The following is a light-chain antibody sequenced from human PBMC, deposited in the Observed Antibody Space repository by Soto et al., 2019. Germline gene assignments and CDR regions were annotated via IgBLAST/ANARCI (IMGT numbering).Light chain of an antibody. CDR1: QSVSNNY. CDR2: GAS. J-gene: IGKJ1*01. CDR3: QHYGNSPT. Sequence: EIVLTQSPGTLSLSAGERATLSCRASQSVSNNYLAWYQQKPGQAPRLLIYGASNRATGIPDRFSGSGSGTDFTLSISRLEPEDFAVYWCQHYGNSPTFGQGTKVDIK. V-gene: IGKV3-20*01.